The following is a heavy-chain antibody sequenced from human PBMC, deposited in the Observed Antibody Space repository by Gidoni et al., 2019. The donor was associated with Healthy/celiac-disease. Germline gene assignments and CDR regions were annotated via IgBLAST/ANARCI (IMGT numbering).Heavy chain of an antibody. CDR2: IYYSGST. CDR3: ARRWYYYDSSGYFVN. Sequence: QLQLQESGPGLVTPSETLSLTCTVSGGSIRLSSYYWGWIRQPPGKGLVWIGSIYYSGSTYYNPSLKSRVTISVDTSKNQFSLKLSSVTAADTAVYYCARRWYYYDSSGYFVNWGQGTLVTVSS. J-gene: IGHJ4*02. D-gene: IGHD3-22*01. V-gene: IGHV4-39*01. CDR1: GGSIRLSSYY.